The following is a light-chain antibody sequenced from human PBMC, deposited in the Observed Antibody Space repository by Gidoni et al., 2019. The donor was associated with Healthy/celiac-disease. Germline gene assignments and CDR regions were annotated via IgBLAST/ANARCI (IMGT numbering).Light chain of an antibody. J-gene: IGKJ1*01. Sequence: DIQMTQSPSTLSASVGDRVTITCRASQRISNWLAWYQQKPGKAPKLLIYDASSLESGVPSRFSGSGSGTEFTFTISSLQPEDFATYYCQQYNSYSWTFGQGTKVEIK. V-gene: IGKV1-5*01. CDR1: QRISNW. CDR2: DAS. CDR3: QQYNSYSWT.